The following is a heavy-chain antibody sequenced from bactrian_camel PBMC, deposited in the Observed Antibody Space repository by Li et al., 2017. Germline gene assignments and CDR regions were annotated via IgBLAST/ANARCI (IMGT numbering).Heavy chain of an antibody. J-gene: IGHJ4*01. CDR2: IDSDGET. V-gene: IGHV3S9*01. Sequence: HVQLVESGGGSAQDGGSLRLSCAARTGTFRSACMGWIRQVSGKEREGVASIDSDGETTYADSVKGRFTVSRDNADNTVNLMMNSLKPEDTAMYYCAANFGPYCSGPYLARRANFLGQGTQVTVS. CDR1: TGTFRSAC. D-gene: IGHD2*01.